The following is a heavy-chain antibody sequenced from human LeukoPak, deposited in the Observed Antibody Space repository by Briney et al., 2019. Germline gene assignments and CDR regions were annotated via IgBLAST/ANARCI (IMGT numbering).Heavy chain of an antibody. V-gene: IGHV3-30-3*01. J-gene: IGHJ4*02. Sequence: GGSLRLSCAASGFTFSSYAMHWVRQAPGKGLEWVAVISYDGSNKYYADSVKGRFTISRDNSKNTLYLQMNSLRAEDTAVYYCASTWAAGRLDYWGQGTLVTVSS. CDR1: GFTFSSYA. CDR2: ISYDGSNK. D-gene: IGHD1-14*01. CDR3: ASTWAAGRLDY.